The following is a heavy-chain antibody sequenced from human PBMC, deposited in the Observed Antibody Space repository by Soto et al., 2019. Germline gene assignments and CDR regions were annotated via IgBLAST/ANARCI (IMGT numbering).Heavy chain of an antibody. V-gene: IGHV1-18*01. D-gene: IGHD1-1*01. CDR3: ARGTLAAF. Sequence: QVQLVQSGAEVKKPGASVKVSCKASGYTFTSFGINWVRQAPGQGLEWMGWITAYNNLTTYAQTFQGRVTVTTDSSTSTADMGLRSLRSDDAAGYYCARGTLAAFWGQGTLVTVYS. CDR1: GYTFTSFG. CDR2: ITAYNNLT. J-gene: IGHJ4*02.